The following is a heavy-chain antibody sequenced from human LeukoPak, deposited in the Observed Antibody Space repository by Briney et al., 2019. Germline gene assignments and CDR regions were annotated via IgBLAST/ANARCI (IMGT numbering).Heavy chain of an antibody. D-gene: IGHD3-16*02. Sequence: ASVKVSCKAFGYTFTSYGISWVRQAPGQGLEWMGSISPYNGNTNYAERLQGRVIMTTDTSTRTAYMELRSLRSDDTAVFYCARDQYDYVWGSYRPYFDYWGQGTLVTVSS. CDR3: ARDQYDYVWGSYRPYFDY. V-gene: IGHV1-18*04. J-gene: IGHJ4*02. CDR1: GYTFTSYG. CDR2: ISPYNGNT.